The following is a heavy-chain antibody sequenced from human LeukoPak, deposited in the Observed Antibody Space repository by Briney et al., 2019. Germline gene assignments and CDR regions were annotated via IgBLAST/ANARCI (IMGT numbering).Heavy chain of an antibody. V-gene: IGHV3-9*01. CDR2: ISWNSGSI. J-gene: IGHJ4*02. CDR3: AKDHDYSSSGASVDY. D-gene: IGHD6-6*01. Sequence: GGSLRLSCAASGFIFDDYAMHWVRQAPGKGLEWVSGISWNSGSIGYADSVKGRFTISRDNAKNSLYLQMNSLGAEDTALYYCAKDHDYSSSGASVDYWGQGTLVTVSS. CDR1: GFIFDDYA.